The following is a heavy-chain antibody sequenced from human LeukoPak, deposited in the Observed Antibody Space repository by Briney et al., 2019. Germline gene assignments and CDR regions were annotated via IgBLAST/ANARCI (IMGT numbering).Heavy chain of an antibody. V-gene: IGHV1-2*02. D-gene: IGHD1-26*01. CDR1: GYTYTGYY. CDR2: INPNSGGT. CDR3: ARVSGSYSPPDY. Sequence: ASVKVSCKASGYTYTGYYMHWVRQAPGQGLEWMGWINPNSGGTNYAQKFQGRVTMTRDTSISTAYMELSRLRSDDTAVYYCARVSGSYSPPDYWGQGTLVTVSS. J-gene: IGHJ4*02.